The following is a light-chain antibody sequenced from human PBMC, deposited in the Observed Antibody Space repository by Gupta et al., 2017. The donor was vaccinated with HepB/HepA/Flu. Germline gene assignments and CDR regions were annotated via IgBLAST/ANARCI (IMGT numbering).Light chain of an antibody. CDR3: QVWYSSSDQCYV. J-gene: IGLJ1*01. CDR1: NIGSKS. Sequence: SYVLTQPPSVSVSPRKTARNTCGGNNIGSKSVHWYQQKPGQAPVLVIYDASDRASGITGRFSGSNSGNTATLTHSRVEAGDEADYYCQVWYSSSDQCYVFGTGTKVTVL. CDR2: DAS. V-gene: IGLV3-21*04.